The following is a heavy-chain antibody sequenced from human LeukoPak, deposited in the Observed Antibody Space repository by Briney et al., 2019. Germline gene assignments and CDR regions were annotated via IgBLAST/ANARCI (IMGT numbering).Heavy chain of an antibody. V-gene: IGHV1-46*01. Sequence: ASVKVSCKASGYTFTNYYMHWVRQAPGQGLEWMGIINPSGGSTNYAQKYQGRVTMTRDTSTSTVYMELSSLRSGDTAVYYCARGMGTTTFADFDYWGQGTLVTVSS. CDR1: GYTFTNYY. CDR3: ARGMGTTTFADFDY. D-gene: IGHD1-7*01. CDR2: INPSGGST. J-gene: IGHJ4*02.